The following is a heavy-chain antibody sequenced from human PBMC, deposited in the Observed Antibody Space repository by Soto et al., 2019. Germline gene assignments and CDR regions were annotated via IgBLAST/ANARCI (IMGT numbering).Heavy chain of an antibody. Sequence: QVQLQESGPGLVKPSQTLSLTCTVSGGSISSGGYYWSWIRQHPGKGLEWIGYIYYSGSTYYNPSLKSRVTISVDTSKNQFSLKLSSVTAADTAVYYCASNFRDYWLTPDAFDIWGQGTMVTVSS. CDR2: IYYSGST. J-gene: IGHJ3*02. CDR3: ASNFRDYWLTPDAFDI. D-gene: IGHD3-9*01. CDR1: GGSISSGGYY. V-gene: IGHV4-31*03.